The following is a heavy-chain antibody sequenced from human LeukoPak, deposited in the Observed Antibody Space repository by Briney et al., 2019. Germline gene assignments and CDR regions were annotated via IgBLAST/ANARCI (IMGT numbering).Heavy chain of an antibody. CDR2: ISGSGGST. CDR3: AKDLGYCSSTSCYGPGYFDL. CDR1: GFTFSSYA. V-gene: IGHV3-23*01. Sequence: GGSLRLSCAASGFTFSSYAMSWVRQAPGKGLEWVSAISGSGGSTYYADSVKGRFTISRDNSKNTLYLRMNSLRAEDTAVYYCAKDLGYCSSTSCYGPGYFDLWGRGTLVTVSS. D-gene: IGHD2-2*01. J-gene: IGHJ2*01.